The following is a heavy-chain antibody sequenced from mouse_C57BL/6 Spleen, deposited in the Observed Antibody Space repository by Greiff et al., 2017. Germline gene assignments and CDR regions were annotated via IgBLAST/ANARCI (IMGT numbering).Heavy chain of an antibody. CDR3: ASPSFAY. Sequence: VQGVESGAELARPGASVKLSCKASGYTFTSYGISWVKQRTGQGLEWIGEIYPRSGNTYYNEKFKGKATLTADKSSSTAYMELRSLTSEDSAVYFCASPSFAYWGQGTLVTVSA. J-gene: IGHJ3*01. CDR1: GYTFTSYG. CDR2: IYPRSGNT. V-gene: IGHV1-81*01. D-gene: IGHD6-1*01.